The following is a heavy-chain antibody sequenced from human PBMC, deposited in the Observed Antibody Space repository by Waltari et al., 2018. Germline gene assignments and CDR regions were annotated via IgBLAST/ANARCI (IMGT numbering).Heavy chain of an antibody. J-gene: IGHJ4*02. CDR2: INHSGST. CDR3: ARSWRNYDILTGYYKSGYFDY. Sequence: QVQLQQWGAGLLKPSETLSLTCAVYGGSFGGYYWSWICQPPGKGREWIGEINHSGSTNYNPSLKSRVTISVDTSKNQFSLKLSSVTAADTAVYYCARSWRNYDILTGYYKSGYFDYWGQGTLVTVSS. D-gene: IGHD3-9*01. CDR1: GGSFGGYY. V-gene: IGHV4-34*01.